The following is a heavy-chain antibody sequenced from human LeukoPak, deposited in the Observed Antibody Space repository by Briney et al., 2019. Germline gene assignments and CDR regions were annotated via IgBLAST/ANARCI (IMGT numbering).Heavy chain of an antibody. CDR3: AKATLNYYDSSGRTYGMDV. CDR1: GFTFSSYA. D-gene: IGHD3-22*01. CDR2: ISYDGSNK. V-gene: IGHV3-30-3*01. J-gene: IGHJ6*02. Sequence: GESLRLSCAASGFTFSSYAMHWVRQAPGKGLEWVAVISYDGSNKYYADSVKGRFTISRDNAKNSLYLQMNSLRTEDTALYYCAKATLNYYDSSGRTYGMDVWGQGTTVTVSS.